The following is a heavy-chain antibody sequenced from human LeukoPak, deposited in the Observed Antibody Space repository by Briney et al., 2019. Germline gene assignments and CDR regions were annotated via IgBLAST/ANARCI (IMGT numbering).Heavy chain of an antibody. J-gene: IGHJ5*02. D-gene: IGHD3-10*01. CDR3: ARDGYGYYGSGSHNWFDP. CDR1: GFTFSSYG. Sequence: GGSLRLSCAASGFTFSSYGMHWVRQAPGKGLEWVSSISSSSSYIYYADSVKGRFTISRDNAKNSLYLQMNSLRAEDTAVYYCARDGYGYYGSGSHNWFDPWGQGTLVTVSS. CDR2: ISSSSSYI. V-gene: IGHV3-21*01.